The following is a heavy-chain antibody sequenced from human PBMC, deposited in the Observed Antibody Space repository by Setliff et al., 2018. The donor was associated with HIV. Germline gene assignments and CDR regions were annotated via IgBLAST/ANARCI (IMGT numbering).Heavy chain of an antibody. CDR1: GGSFSGYY. CDR3: ARSNPGITAGLLAY. Sequence: PSETLSLTCAFNGGSFSGYYWMWIRQSPGEGLEWFGEINHSGNTNYNPALKSRVTMSIDTSKNQISLKLNSVTAADTATYYCARSNPGITAGLLAYWGPGTLVTVSS. CDR2: INHSGNT. D-gene: IGHD6-13*01. J-gene: IGHJ4*02. V-gene: IGHV4-34*01.